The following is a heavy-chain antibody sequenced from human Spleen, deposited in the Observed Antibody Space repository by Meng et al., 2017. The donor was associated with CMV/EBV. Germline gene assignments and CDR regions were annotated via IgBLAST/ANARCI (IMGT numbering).Heavy chain of an antibody. CDR3: ARDVSTNDY. V-gene: IGHV1-8*01. CDR1: GYTFPNFG. D-gene: IGHD5/OR15-5a*01. J-gene: IGHJ4*02. Sequence: TVSCQGSGYTFPNFGISWVRQATGQGLEWMGWMNPHSGNAGHAQKFQGRITLTRNNSINTAYMRLSSLTSEDTAVYYCARDVSTNDYWGQGTLVTVSS. CDR2: MNPHSGNA.